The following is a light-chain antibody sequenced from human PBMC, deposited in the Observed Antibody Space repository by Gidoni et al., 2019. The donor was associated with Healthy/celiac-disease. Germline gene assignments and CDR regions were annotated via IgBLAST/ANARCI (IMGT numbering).Light chain of an antibody. Sequence: DIQMTQYPSSLSASVGDRVTITCRASQSISSYLNWYQQKPGKAPKLLIYAASSLQSGVPSRFSGSGSGTDFTLTISSLRPEDFATYYCQQSYSTPLTFGQXTRLEIK. CDR3: QQSYSTPLT. V-gene: IGKV1-39*01. J-gene: IGKJ5*01. CDR1: QSISSY. CDR2: AAS.